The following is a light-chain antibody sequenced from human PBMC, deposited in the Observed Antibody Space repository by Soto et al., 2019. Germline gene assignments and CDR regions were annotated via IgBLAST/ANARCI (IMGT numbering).Light chain of an antibody. CDR2: DAS. CDR1: QSISTW. J-gene: IGKJ1*01. V-gene: IGKV1-5*01. Sequence: DIRMTQSPSTLSASVGDRVTITCRASQSISTWLAWYQQKPGKAPRVLIYDASRLESGVPSRFSGSGSGTDFTLTISSLQPADFATYYCQQYNSYSWTFGQGTKVDIK. CDR3: QQYNSYSWT.